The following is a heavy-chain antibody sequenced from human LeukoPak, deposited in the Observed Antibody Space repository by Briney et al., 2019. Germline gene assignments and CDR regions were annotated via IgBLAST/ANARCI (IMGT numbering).Heavy chain of an antibody. J-gene: IGHJ4*02. CDR3: AKRGDCSGTCTYDY. CDR2: VGGSGVKT. CDR1: GFTFSNYA. D-gene: IGHD2-2*01. Sequence: GGSLRLSCEASGFTFSNYAIHWVRQAPGKELEWVSIVGGSGVKTYYADSVKGRFTISRDNSENTVYLQMNSLGAEDTAVYYCAKRGDCSGTCTYDYWGQGSLVTVSS. V-gene: IGHV3-23*01.